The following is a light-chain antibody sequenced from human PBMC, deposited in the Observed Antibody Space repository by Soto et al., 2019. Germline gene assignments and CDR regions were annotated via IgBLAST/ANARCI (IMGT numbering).Light chain of an antibody. CDR2: HVS. CDR1: SSDVGAYNY. Sequence: QSALTQPASVAGSPGQSITISCTGTSSDVGAYNYVSWYQQHPGRAPQLIIYHVSNRPSGVSNRFSGTKSDNTASLTISGLQAEDEADYYCSSFTSSSSYVFGPGTKLSAL. V-gene: IGLV2-14*03. CDR3: SSFTSSSSYV. J-gene: IGLJ1*01.